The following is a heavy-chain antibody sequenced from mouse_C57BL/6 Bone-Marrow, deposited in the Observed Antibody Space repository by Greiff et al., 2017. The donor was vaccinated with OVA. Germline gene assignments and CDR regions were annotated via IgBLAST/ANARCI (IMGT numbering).Heavy chain of an antibody. D-gene: IGHD2-4*01. J-gene: IGHJ3*01. V-gene: IGHV1-15*01. CDR1: GYTFTDYE. CDR3: TRLGDYGFAY. Sequence: QVQLQQSGAELVRPGASVTLSCKASGYTFTDYEMHWVKQTPVHGLEWIGAIDPETGGTAYNQKFKGKAILTADKSSSTAYMELRSLTSEDSAVYYCTRLGDYGFAYWGRGTLVTVSA. CDR2: IDPETGGT.